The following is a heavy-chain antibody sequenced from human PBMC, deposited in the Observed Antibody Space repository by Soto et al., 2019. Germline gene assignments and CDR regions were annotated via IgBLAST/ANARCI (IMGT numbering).Heavy chain of an antibody. Sequence: ASVKVSCKASGYTFTSYGISWVLQAPGQGLEWMGWISAYNGNTNYAQKLQGRVTMTTDTSTSTAYMELRSLRSDDTAVYYCATWSILDTVADYWGQGTLVTVSS. CDR1: GYTFTSYG. J-gene: IGHJ4*02. CDR2: ISAYNGNT. D-gene: IGHD3-3*01. V-gene: IGHV1-18*01. CDR3: ATWSILDTVADY.